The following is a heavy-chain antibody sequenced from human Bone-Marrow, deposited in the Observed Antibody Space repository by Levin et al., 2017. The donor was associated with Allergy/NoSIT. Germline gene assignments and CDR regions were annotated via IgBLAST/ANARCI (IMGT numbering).Heavy chain of an antibody. D-gene: IGHD5-24*01. Sequence: PGGSLRLSCAASGFTFSDYYMNWIRQAPGQGLEWISYISSSGTTIFYADSLKGRFTVSRDNALNSLYLQMNSLRAEDTAVYYCARDHEISKERAPEVSRYGMDVWGQGTTVTVSS. CDR2: ISSSGTTI. V-gene: IGHV3-11*01. CDR3: ARDHEISKERAPEVSRYGMDV. J-gene: IGHJ6*02. CDR1: GFTFSDYY.